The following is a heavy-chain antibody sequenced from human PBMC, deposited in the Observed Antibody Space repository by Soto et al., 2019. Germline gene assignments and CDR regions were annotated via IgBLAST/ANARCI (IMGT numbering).Heavy chain of an antibody. V-gene: IGHV4-31*03. CDR1: GGSISSGGFY. J-gene: IGHJ3*02. Sequence: PSETLSLTCTVSGGSISSGGFYWSWIRQHPGKGLGWVGYIYYSGSTYYNPSLKSRVTISVDTSKNQFSLKLSSVTAADTAVYYCATYRKFFQIWGQGTKVTVSS. CDR2: IYYSGST. CDR3: ATYRKFFQI.